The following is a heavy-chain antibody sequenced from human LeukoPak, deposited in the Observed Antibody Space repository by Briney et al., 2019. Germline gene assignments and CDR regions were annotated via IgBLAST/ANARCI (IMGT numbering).Heavy chain of an antibody. CDR2: IYHSGST. D-gene: IGHD3-10*01. V-gene: IGHV4-4*02. J-gene: IGHJ6*03. CDR1: GGSISSSNW. Sequence: SGTLSLTCAVSGGSISSSNWWSWVRPPPGKGLEWIGEIYHSGSTNYNPSLKSRVTISVDTSKNQFSLKLSSVTAADTAVYYCARGPLVRGLNYYYYYYMDVWGKGTTVTVSS. CDR3: ARGPLVRGLNYYYYYYMDV.